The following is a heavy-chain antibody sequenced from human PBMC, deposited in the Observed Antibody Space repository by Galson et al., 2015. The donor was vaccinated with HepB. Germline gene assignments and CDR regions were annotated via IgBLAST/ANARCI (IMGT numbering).Heavy chain of an antibody. Sequence: SLRLSCAASGFTFSSYGMHWVRQAPGKGLEWVALISYDESNKEYADSVKGRFTISRDNSKNTLYLQMNSLRAEDMAVYYCAKDRWAHHRGYDYYDYWGQGTLVTVSS. CDR1: GFTFSSYG. CDR3: AKDRWAHHRGYDYYDY. D-gene: IGHD5-12*01. V-gene: IGHV3-30*18. CDR2: ISYDESNK. J-gene: IGHJ4*02.